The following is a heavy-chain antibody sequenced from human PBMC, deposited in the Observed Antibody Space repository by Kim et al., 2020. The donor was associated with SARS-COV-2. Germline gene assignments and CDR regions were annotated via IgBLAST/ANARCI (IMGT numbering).Heavy chain of an antibody. CDR3: ARAIRSGSYSADY. J-gene: IGHJ4*02. V-gene: IGHV1-46*01. D-gene: IGHD1-26*01. Sequence: YAQKFQGRGTMTRDTSTSTVYMELSSLRSEDTAVYYCARAIRSGSYSADYWGQGTLVTVSS.